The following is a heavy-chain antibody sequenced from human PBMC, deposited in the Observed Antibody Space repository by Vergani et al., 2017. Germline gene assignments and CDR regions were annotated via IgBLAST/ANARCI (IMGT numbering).Heavy chain of an antibody. Sequence: QVQLVESGGCVVQPGRSLRLSCAASVFTFSSYVMHGVRQAPGKGLEWVAVISYDVSNKYSADSVKGRFTSSRDNSKNTLYLQMNSLRAEDTAVYYCAKDEWSIAAAGSTPGFYMDVWGKATTVTVSS. D-gene: IGHD6-13*01. J-gene: IGHJ6*03. CDR2: ISYDVSNK. CDR3: AKDEWSIAAAGSTPGFYMDV. CDR1: VFTFSSYV. V-gene: IGHV3-30*18.